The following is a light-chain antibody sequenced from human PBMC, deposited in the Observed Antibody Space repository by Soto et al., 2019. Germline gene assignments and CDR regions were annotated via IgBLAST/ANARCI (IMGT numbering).Light chain of an antibody. CDR3: QQYNNLPVT. V-gene: IGKV3-15*01. Sequence: EIVVTQSPATLAVTPGVRATLSCRASQSVSSNLAWYQQKPGQAPRLLIYGASTRATGIPARFSGSGSGTEFTLTISSLQSEDFAVYYCQQYNNLPVTFGQGTKVDIK. CDR2: GAS. J-gene: IGKJ1*01. CDR1: QSVSSN.